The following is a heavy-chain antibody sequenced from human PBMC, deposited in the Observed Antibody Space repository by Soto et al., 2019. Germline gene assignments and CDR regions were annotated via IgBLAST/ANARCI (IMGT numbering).Heavy chain of an antibody. J-gene: IGHJ6*02. CDR2: ISGSGGST. CDR3: AKRRYSGYDSGVWGYYYYGMDV. CDR1: GFTFSSYA. D-gene: IGHD5-12*01. Sequence: GGSLRLSCAASGFTFSSYAMSWVRQAPGKGLEWVSAISGSGGSTYYADSVKGRFTISRDNSKNTLYLQMNSLRAEDTAVYYCAKRRYSGYDSGVWGYYYYGMDVWGQGTTVTVSS. V-gene: IGHV3-23*01.